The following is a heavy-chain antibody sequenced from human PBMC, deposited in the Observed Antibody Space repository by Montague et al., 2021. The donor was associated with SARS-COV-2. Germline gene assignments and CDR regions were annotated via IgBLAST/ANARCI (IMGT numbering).Heavy chain of an antibody. J-gene: IGHJ3*02. V-gene: IGHV4-31*03. CDR2: IYYSGST. CDR1: GGSINSGGYY. Sequence: TLSLTCTVSGGSINSGGYYWSWIRQHPGKGLEWIGCIYYSGSTYYNPSLKSRLTISVDTSKNQFSLKLSSVTAADTAVYYCARVCLVSSGWYPDGLDIWGQGTMVTVSS. CDR3: ARVCLVSSGWYPDGLDI. D-gene: IGHD6-19*01.